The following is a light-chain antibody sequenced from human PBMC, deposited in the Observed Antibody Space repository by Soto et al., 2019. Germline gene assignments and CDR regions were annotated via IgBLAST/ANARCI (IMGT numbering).Light chain of an antibody. Sequence: DIQMTQSPSSLSAFVGDTVTITCHASQRISTFLNWYHQKPGKAPKLLIYSASYLQSGVPSNFSGSGSGTDFTLSIVTLQPEDFGTYSCQQSYRLPLTFGGGTKGEI. CDR1: QRISTF. J-gene: IGKJ4*01. CDR2: SAS. V-gene: IGKV1-39*01. CDR3: QQSYRLPLT.